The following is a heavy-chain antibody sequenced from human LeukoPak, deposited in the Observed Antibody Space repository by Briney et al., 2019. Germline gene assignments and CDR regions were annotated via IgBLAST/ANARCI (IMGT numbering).Heavy chain of an antibody. CDR3: ARTYYDILTGYNPYFDY. J-gene: IGHJ4*02. Sequence: PGRSLRLSCAASGFTFSRYGMHWVRQAPGKGLEWVTAISYDGSNKYYADSVKGRFTISRDNAKNFLYLQMNSLRAEDTAVYYCARTYYDILTGYNPYFDYWGQGILVTVSS. D-gene: IGHD3-9*01. CDR2: ISYDGSNK. CDR1: GFTFSRYG. V-gene: IGHV3-30*04.